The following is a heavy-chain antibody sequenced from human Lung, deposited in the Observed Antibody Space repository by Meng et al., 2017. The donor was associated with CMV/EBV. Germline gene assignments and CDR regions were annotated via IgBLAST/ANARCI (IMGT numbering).Heavy chain of an antibody. V-gene: IGHV3-23*03. Sequence: GGSLRLXXAASGFTVSNYAMNWVRQAPGKGLEWVSVIYSDGSSTYYADSVKGRFTISRDNSKNTLDLQMNSLRAEDTAVYYCAKGDDSGWSPFDYWGQGTLVTVSS. CDR2: IYSDGSST. CDR3: AKGDDSGWSPFDY. J-gene: IGHJ4*02. CDR1: GFTVSNYA. D-gene: IGHD3-22*01.